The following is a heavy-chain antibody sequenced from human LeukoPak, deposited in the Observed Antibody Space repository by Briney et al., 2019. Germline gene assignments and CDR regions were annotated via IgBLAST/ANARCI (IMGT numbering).Heavy chain of an antibody. CDR3: ARMLCTNGVCPLDY. Sequence: SVKVSCKASGGTFSSYAISWVRQAPGQGLEWMGGIIPIFGTANYAQNLQGRVTMTTDTSTSTAYMELRSLISDDTAVYYCARMLCTNGVCPLDYWGQGTLVTVSS. D-gene: IGHD2-8*01. CDR2: IIPIFGTA. V-gene: IGHV1-69*05. J-gene: IGHJ4*02. CDR1: GGTFSSYA.